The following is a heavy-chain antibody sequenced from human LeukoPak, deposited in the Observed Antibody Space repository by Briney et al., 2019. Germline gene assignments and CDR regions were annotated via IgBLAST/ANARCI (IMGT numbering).Heavy chain of an antibody. CDR1: GYTFTGYY. Sequence: GASVKVSCXASGYTFTGYYMHWVRQAPGQGLEWMARINPNSGGTNYAQKFQGRVTMTRDTSISTAYMELSRLRSDDTAVYYCARDSKQQLVGGDYWGQGTLVTVSS. CDR2: INPNSGGT. CDR3: ARDSKQQLVGGDY. J-gene: IGHJ4*02. V-gene: IGHV1-2*06. D-gene: IGHD6-13*01.